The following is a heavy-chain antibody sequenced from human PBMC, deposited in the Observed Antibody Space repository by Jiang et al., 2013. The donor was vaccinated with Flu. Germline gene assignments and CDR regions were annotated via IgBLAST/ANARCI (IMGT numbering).Heavy chain of an antibody. Sequence: QTLSLTCAISGDSVSSNSAAWNWIRQSPSRGLEWLGRTYYRSKWYNDYAVPVKSRITINPDTSKNQFSLQLSSVTPEDTAVYYCARSAGYSSSSGFDPWGQGTLVTVSS. J-gene: IGHJ5*02. V-gene: IGHV6-1*01. CDR3: ARSAGYSSSSGFDP. CDR1: GDSVSSNSAA. D-gene: IGHD6-6*01. CDR2: TYYRSKWYN.